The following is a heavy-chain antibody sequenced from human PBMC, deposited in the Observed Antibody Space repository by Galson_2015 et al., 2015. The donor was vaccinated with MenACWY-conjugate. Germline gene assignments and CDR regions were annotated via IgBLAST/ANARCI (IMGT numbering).Heavy chain of an antibody. Sequence: SLRLSCAASGFTFSDYWVHWVRQTPGKGPVWVSRINRDGSSTTYAESVKGRFTISRDNAKNTLYLQMNSLRAEDTAVYYCARDRLFVVRSVPSNWFDPWGQGTLVTVSS. V-gene: IGHV3-74*03. CDR3: ARDRLFVVRSVPSNWFDP. J-gene: IGHJ5*02. CDR1: GFTFSDYW. CDR2: INRDGSST. D-gene: IGHD3-10*01.